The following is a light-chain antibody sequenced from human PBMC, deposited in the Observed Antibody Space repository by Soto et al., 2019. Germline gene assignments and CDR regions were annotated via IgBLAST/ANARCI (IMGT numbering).Light chain of an antibody. J-gene: IGKJ1*01. Sequence: DIQMTQSPSSVSASVGDSVTITCRASQGVSDWVAWYQQKPGEAPKLLIYGSSSLLSGVPSRFSGTRSGTDFTLTISSLQSDDFATYYCLQYNGYYRTFGQGTKVDIK. CDR3: LQYNGYYRT. CDR1: QGVSDW. CDR2: GSS. V-gene: IGKV1-12*01.